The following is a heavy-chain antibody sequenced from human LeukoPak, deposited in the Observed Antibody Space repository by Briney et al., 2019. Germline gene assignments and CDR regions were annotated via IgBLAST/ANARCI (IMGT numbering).Heavy chain of an antibody. CDR3: ARDGFGYCSSTSCYTFLAS. CDR1: GFTFSSYS. CDR2: ISSSSSYI. Sequence: PGGSLRLSCAASGFTFSSYSMNWVRQAPGKGLEWVSSISSSSSYIYYADSVKGRFTISRDNAKNSLYLQMNSLRADDTAVYYCARDGFGYCSSTSCYTFLASWGQGTMVTVSS. V-gene: IGHV3-21*01. J-gene: IGHJ3*01. D-gene: IGHD2-2*02.